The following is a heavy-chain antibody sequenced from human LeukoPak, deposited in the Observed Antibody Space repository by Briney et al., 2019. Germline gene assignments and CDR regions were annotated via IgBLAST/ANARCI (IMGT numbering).Heavy chain of an antibody. CDR2: ISGSDSST. CDR3: ARSGGWSWREKFEN. J-gene: IGHJ4*02. CDR1: GFTISNYA. V-gene: IGHV3-23*01. D-gene: IGHD3-10*01. Sequence: GGSLRLSCAASGFTISNYAMSWVRQSPRKGLEWVSAISGSDSSTYYADFVKGRFTISRDNSKKMVFLQMDSLRAEDTAMYYCARSGGWSWREKFENWGQGTLISVSS.